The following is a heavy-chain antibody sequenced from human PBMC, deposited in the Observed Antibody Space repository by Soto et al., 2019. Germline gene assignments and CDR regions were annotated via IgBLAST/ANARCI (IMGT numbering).Heavy chain of an antibody. CDR1: GFTFSSYA. CDR3: AKVGGLGRGVIKY. CDR2: ISGSGGST. Sequence: EVQLLESGGGLVQPGGSLRLSCAASGFTFSSYAMSWVRQAPGKGLEWVSAISGSGGSTYYADSVKGRFTISRDNSKNTLYRQMNSLRDEDTAVYYCAKVGGLGRGVIKYWGQGTLVTVSS. D-gene: IGHD3-10*01. J-gene: IGHJ4*02. V-gene: IGHV3-23*01.